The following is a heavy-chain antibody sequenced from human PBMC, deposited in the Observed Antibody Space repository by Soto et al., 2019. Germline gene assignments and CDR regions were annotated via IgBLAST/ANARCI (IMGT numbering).Heavy chain of an antibody. J-gene: IGHJ4*02. CDR2: ISSNGGST. D-gene: IGHD3-22*01. V-gene: IGHV3-64D*06. CDR1: GFTLSSYA. CDR3: VKSGYYDSSGHN. Sequence: PGGSLRLSCSAPGFTLSSYAMHWVRQAPGKGLEYVSAISSNGGSTYYADSVKGRFTISRDNSKNTLYLQMSSLRAEDTAVYYCVKSGYYDSSGHNWGQGTLVTVSS.